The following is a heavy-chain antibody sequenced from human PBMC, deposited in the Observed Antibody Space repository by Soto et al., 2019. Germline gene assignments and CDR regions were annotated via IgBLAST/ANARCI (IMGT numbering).Heavy chain of an antibody. CDR2: ILYGGGT. V-gene: IGHV4-39*01. CDR3: ASESSSGGS. CDR1: GGSITSSPYY. Sequence: SETLSLTCSVSGGSITSSPYYWGWIRQPPGKGLEWIGNILYGGGTYHNPSLKSRVSILVDTSKNQFSLTLSSVTAADTAVYYCASESSSGGSWGQGTLVTVSS. J-gene: IGHJ4*02. D-gene: IGHD3-22*01.